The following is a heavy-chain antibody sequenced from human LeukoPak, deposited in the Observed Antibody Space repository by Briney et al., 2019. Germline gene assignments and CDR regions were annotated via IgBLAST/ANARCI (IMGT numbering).Heavy chain of an antibody. D-gene: IGHD3-22*01. Sequence: GGSLRLSCAVSGITLSNYGMSWVRQAPGKGLEWVAGISGSGGSTNYADSVKGRFTISRDNPKNTLFLPMNSLRAEGTAVYFCAKRGVVIRVILVGFHKEAYYFDSWGQGALVTVSS. CDR2: ISGSGGST. CDR1: GITLSNYG. CDR3: AKRGVVIRVILVGFHKEAYYFDS. J-gene: IGHJ4*02. V-gene: IGHV3-23*01.